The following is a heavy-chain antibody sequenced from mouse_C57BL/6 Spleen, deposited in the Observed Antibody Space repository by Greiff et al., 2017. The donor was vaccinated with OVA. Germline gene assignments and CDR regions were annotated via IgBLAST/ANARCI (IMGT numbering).Heavy chain of an antibody. CDR1: GFSLTSYG. CDR2: IWSGGST. Sequence: VMLVESGPGLVQPSQSLSITCTVSGFSLTSYGVHWVRQSPGKGLEWLGVIWSGGSTDYNAAFISRLSISKDNSKSQVFFKMNSLQADDTAIYYCASVYDYGAWFAYWGQGTLVTVSA. J-gene: IGHJ3*01. D-gene: IGHD2-4*01. CDR3: ASVYDYGAWFAY. V-gene: IGHV2-2*01.